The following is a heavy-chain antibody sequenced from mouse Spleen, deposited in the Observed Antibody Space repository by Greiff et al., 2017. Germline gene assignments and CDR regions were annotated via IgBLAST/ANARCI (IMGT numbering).Heavy chain of an antibody. CDR1: GFSLTSYG. J-gene: IGHJ2*01. D-gene: IGHD1-1*01. CDR3: TRNYGNSPFDY. Sequence: QVQLKQSGPGLVQPSQSLSITCTVSGFSLTSYGIHWVRQSPGKGLEWLGVIWSGGYTDYNADFISRLTITKDNSKSQVFFKMNSLQPDDTAIYFCTRNYGNSPFDYWGQGTTRTVSS. V-gene: IGHV2-4-1*01. CDR2: IWSGGYT.